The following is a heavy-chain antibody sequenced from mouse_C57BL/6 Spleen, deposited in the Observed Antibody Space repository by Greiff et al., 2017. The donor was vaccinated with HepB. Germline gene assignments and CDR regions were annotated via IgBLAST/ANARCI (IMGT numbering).Heavy chain of an antibody. D-gene: IGHD1-1*02. Sequence: QVQLQQSGAELVRPGSSVKLSCKASGYTFTSYWMHWVKQRPIQGLEWIGNIDPSDSETHYNQKFKDKATLTVDKSSSTAYMQLSRLTSEDSAVYYCARFYGLDYWGQGTTLTVSS. CDR3: ARFYGLDY. CDR1: GYTFTSYW. CDR2: IDPSDSET. V-gene: IGHV1-52*01. J-gene: IGHJ2*01.